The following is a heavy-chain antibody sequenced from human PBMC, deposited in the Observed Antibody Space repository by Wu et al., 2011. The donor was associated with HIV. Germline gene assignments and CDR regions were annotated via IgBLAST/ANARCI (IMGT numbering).Heavy chain of an antibody. CDR2: INPSGGST. D-gene: IGHD4-17*01. J-gene: IGHJ5*02. CDR3: ATNYGDFDP. V-gene: IGHV1-46*01. CDR1: GYSFTSYY. Sequence: QVQLVQSGAEVKKPGASVKVSCKSSGYSFTSYYMHWVRQAPGQGLGWMAIINPSGGSTTYAQKFQGRVTLTADASVDTTYMELSGLKSEDTAVYYCATNYGDFDPWGQGSLVIVSS.